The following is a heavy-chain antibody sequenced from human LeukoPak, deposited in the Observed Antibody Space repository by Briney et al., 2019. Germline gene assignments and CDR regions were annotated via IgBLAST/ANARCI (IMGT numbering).Heavy chain of an antibody. V-gene: IGHV4-39*07. CDR1: GDSVSSSSYY. CDR3: VIGGYNFYFDY. CDR2: IYYSGST. D-gene: IGHD5-24*01. Sequence: SQTLSLTCTVSGDSVSSSSYYWTWIRQSAGKGLEWIGSIYYSGSTYYNPSLKSRVTISVDTSKNQFSLKLSSVTAADTAVYYCVIGGYNFYFDYWGQGTLVTVSS. J-gene: IGHJ4*02.